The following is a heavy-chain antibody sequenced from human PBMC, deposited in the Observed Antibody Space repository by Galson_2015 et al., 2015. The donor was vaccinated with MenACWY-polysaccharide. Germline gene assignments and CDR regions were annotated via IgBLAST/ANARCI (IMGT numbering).Heavy chain of an antibody. CDR2: INSDGSTI. D-gene: IGHD5-24*01. Sequence: SLRLSCAASGFTFSNYWMHWVRQVPGKGLVWVSRINSDGSTISYADSVKGRFTISRDNAKNTLYLQMNSLRAEDTAVYYCARGYGGYNPLDSWGQGTLVTVSS. CDR3: ARGYGGYNPLDS. J-gene: IGHJ4*02. V-gene: IGHV3-74*01. CDR1: GFTFSNYW.